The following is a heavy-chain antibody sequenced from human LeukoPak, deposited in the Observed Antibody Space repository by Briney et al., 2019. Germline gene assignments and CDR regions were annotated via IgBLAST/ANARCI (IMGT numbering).Heavy chain of an antibody. V-gene: IGHV4-4*09. D-gene: IGHD3-3*02. CDR1: GASFSTDY. CDR3: AKSHFWSGYASDY. Sequence: SETLSLTCTLPGASFSTDYWYWIRQSPGEGLQWIGCFSDRGSTSYNPSLKSRVALSVDTSKNQFFLSLKSVTATDTAVYYCAKSHFWSGYASDYWGRGILVTVSS. CDR2: FSDRGST. J-gene: IGHJ4*02.